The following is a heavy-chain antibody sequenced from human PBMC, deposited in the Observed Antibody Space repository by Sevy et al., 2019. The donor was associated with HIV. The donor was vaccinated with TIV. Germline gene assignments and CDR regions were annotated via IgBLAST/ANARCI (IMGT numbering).Heavy chain of an antibody. J-gene: IGHJ4*02. CDR2: VDPSAGNT. CDR3: VRADPDQHFDS. V-gene: IGHV1-46*01. CDR1: GDTFTNNY. Sequence: ASVKVSCKASGDTFTNNYIHWVRQATGQGLEWMGMVDPSAGNTTYAQKFQGRVTMTRDTSTSILYMDLSRLRSEDTAVYYCVRADPDQHFDSWGQGTLVTVSS.